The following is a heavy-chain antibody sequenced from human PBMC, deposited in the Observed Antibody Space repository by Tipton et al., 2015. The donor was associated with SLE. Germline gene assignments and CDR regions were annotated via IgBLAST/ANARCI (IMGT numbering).Heavy chain of an antibody. CDR3: AREHYYDSSGYYCEPYYYMDV. D-gene: IGHD3-22*01. J-gene: IGHJ6*03. CDR1: GYSFTGYY. Sequence: QLVQSGADVQKPGASLKVSCKASGYSFTGYYVHWVRQAPGQGPEGMGWIDPKSGDTKYAQKFQGRVTMTRDTSITTAYMELRRLRFDDTAVYYCAREHYYDSSGYYCEPYYYMDVWGKGTKVTVS. CDR2: IDPKSGDT. V-gene: IGHV1-2*02.